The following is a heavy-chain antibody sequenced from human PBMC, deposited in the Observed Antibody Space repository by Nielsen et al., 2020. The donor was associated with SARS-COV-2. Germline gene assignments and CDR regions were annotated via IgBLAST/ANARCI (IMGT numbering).Heavy chain of an antibody. CDR3: ARGRRYCSSTSCYTYYYYYMDV. D-gene: IGHD2-2*02. Sequence: ASVKVSCKASGYTFTSYAMHWVRQAPGQRLEWMGWINAGNGNTKYSQKFQGRVTITRDTSASTAYMELSSLRSEDTAVYYCARGRRYCSSTSCYTYYYYYMDVWDKGTTVTVSS. CDR1: GYTFTSYA. J-gene: IGHJ6*03. CDR2: INAGNGNT. V-gene: IGHV1-3*01.